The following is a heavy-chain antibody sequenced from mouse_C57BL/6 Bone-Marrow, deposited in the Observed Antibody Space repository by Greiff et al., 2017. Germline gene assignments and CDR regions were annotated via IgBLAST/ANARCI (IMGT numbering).Heavy chain of an antibody. CDR1: GYTFTSYW. Sequence: VQLQQPGAELVKPGASVKLSCKASGYTFTSYWMNWVKQRPGQGLEWIGHIHTNSGSTNYNEKCKSKATLTVDQSSSTTYMQLSSLTSEDSAVYDCASRLQRYPYDDWGQGTTHTVSS. CDR3: ASRLQRYPYDD. D-gene: IGHD1-1*01. V-gene: IGHV1-64*01. J-gene: IGHJ2*01. CDR2: IHTNSGST.